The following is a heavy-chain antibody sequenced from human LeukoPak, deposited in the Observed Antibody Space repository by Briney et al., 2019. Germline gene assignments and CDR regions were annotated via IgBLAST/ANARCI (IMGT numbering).Heavy chain of an antibody. J-gene: IGHJ4*02. Sequence: PSETLSLTCTVSGGSISSSGYYWGYIRQPPGKGLEWFGCIHYTGSTYYNLSLKSRVTISVDTSKKQFSLKLSSVTAADTAVYYCARARVIAATQTFDYWGQGTLVTVSS. D-gene: IGHD2-15*01. CDR2: IHYTGST. CDR3: ARARVIAATQTFDY. CDR1: GGSISSSGYY. V-gene: IGHV4-39*01.